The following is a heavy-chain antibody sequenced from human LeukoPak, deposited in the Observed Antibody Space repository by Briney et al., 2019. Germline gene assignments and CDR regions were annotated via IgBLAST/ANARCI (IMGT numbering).Heavy chain of an antibody. CDR3: ATDATTGYYYYYMDV. D-gene: IGHD1-14*01. CDR1: GFTFSSYA. Sequence: PGGSLRLSCAASGFTFSSYAMSWVRQAPGKGLEWVSAISGSGGSTYYADSVKGRFTISRDNAKNSLYLQMNSLRAEDTAVYYCATDATTGYYYYYMDVWGKGTTVTVSS. V-gene: IGHV3-23*01. CDR2: ISGSGGST. J-gene: IGHJ6*03.